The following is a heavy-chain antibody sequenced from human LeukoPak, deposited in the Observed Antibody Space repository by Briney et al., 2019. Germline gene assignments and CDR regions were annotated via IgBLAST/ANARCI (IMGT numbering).Heavy chain of an antibody. CDR1: GDSVSRNNAG. D-gene: IGHD2-15*01. CDR2: TYYRSKWYS. CDR3: ARGRRIVVVLGATRAHRDYYIDV. Sequence: SQTLSLTCAIFGDSVSRNNAGWSWIRQSPSRGLEWLGRTYYRSKWYSDFAPSVRNRITINPDTSRNQFSLQLNSVTPEDTAVYYCARGRRIVVVLGATRAHRDYYIDVWGKGTTVTVSS. V-gene: IGHV6-1*01. J-gene: IGHJ6*03.